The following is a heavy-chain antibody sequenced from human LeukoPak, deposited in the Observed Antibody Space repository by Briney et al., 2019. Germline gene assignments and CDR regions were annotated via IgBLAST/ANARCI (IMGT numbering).Heavy chain of an antibody. CDR2: IYYSGST. V-gene: IGHV4-59*08. Sequence: SETLSFTCTVSGGSISSYYWSWIRQPPGKGLEWIGYIYYSGSTNYSPSLRSRVTISVDTSNNQFSLRLGSVTAADTAVYHCARHCCSGPAKRVFDIWGQGTMVTVSS. CDR1: GGSISSYY. J-gene: IGHJ3*02. CDR3: ARHCCSGPAKRVFDI. D-gene: IGHD2-15*01.